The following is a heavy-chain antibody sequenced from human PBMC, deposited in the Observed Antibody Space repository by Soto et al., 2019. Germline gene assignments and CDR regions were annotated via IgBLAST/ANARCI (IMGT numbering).Heavy chain of an antibody. Sequence: GGSLRLSCAASGFTFSTYDMHWVRQATGKGLEWASTIGTTGDTYYPVSVKGRFTISRENAKNSLYLQMNSLGAGDTAVYYCARGLYSFDYWGRGTLVTVSS. J-gene: IGHJ4*02. CDR1: GFTFSTYD. CDR3: ARGLYSFDY. V-gene: IGHV3-13*01. CDR2: IGTTGDT.